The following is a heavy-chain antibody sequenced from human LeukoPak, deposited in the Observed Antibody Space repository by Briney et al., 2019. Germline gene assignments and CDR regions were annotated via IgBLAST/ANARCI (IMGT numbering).Heavy chain of an antibody. CDR3: ARPQPWLSLSAFDN. D-gene: IGHD6-19*01. V-gene: IGHV5-51*01. J-gene: IGHJ4*02. CDR1: AYSSTSYW. CDR2: NFPGDSDT. Sequence: GESLKFSCKGSAYSSTSYWIGWVRQMPGKGLEWMGINFPGDSDTRYSPSLQGRVTISADKSISTAYLKWSSLNAADTALHYCARPQPWLSLSAFDNWGQGTLVTVSS.